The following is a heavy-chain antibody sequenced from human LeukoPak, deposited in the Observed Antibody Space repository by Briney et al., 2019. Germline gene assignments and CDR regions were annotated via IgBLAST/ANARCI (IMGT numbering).Heavy chain of an antibody. V-gene: IGHV3-48*01. D-gene: IGHD3-10*01. CDR1: GFTFSTYS. CDR2: IDKSSNNM. Sequence: GGSLRLSCAASGFTFSTYSMNWVRRAPGKGLEWVSFIDKSSNNMYYADSVKGRFTISRDNAKNSLYLQMNSLRAEDTAVYYCARTRSSPNWFDPWGQGTLVTVSS. CDR3: ARTRSSPNWFDP. J-gene: IGHJ5*02.